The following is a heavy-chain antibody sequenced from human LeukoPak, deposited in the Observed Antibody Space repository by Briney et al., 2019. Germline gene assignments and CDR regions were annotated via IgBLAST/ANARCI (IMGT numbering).Heavy chain of an antibody. CDR1: GFTFSSYS. Sequence: PGGSLRLSCAASGFTFSSYSMNWVRQAPGKGLEWASSISSSSSYIYYADSVKGRFTISRDNAKNSLYLQMNSLRAEDTAVYYCARDSYYYGSGGLDPYFDYYYMGVWGKGTTLTVSS. D-gene: IGHD3-10*01. CDR2: ISSSSSYI. J-gene: IGHJ6*03. CDR3: ARDSYYYGSGGLDPYFDYYYMGV. V-gene: IGHV3-21*01.